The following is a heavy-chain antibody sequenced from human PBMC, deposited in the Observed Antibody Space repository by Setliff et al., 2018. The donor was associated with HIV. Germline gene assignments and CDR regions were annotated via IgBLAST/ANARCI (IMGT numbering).Heavy chain of an antibody. CDR2: SVPDGTRA. D-gene: IGHD2-2*01. CDR3: TRDLNLPGGEDFDF. Sequence: PGGSLRLSCAASGITFSSIDIHWVRQAPGRRPEWVAHSVPDGTRAYYSDSVKGRFTISRDNSKNTVYLQMNSLRAEDTAMYYCTRDLNLPGGEDFDFWGQGTMVTVSS. J-gene: IGHJ3*01. CDR1: GITFSSID. V-gene: IGHV3-30*12.